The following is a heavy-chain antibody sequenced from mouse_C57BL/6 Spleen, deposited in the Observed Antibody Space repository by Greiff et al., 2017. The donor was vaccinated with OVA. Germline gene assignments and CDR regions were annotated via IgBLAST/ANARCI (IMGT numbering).Heavy chain of an antibody. CDR1: GYTFTDYY. CDR2: INPYNGGT. Sequence: VQLQQSGPVLVKPGASVKMSCKASGYTFTDYYMNWVKQSHGKSLEWIGVINPYNGGTSYNQKFKGKATLTVDKSSSTAYMELRSLTSEDSAVYYCARSSFITTDGDFDYWGQGTTLTVSS. D-gene: IGHD1-1*01. V-gene: IGHV1-19*01. CDR3: ARSSFITTDGDFDY. J-gene: IGHJ2*01.